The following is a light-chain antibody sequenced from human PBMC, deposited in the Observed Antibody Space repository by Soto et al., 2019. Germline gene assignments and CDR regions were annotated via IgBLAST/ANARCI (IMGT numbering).Light chain of an antibody. V-gene: IGKV1D-13*01. CDR3: QQFNNYPLT. CDR2: DAS. CDR1: QGISSA. J-gene: IGKJ4*01. Sequence: AIQLTQSPSSLSASVGDRVTITCRASQGISSALAWYQQKPGKVPKLLMYDASNLESGVPSRFSGSRSGTDFTLTISSLQPEDFAAYYCQQFNNYPLTFGGGTKVDIK.